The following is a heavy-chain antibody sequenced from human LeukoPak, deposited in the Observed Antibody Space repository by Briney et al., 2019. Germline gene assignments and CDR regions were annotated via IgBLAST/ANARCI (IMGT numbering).Heavy chain of an antibody. V-gene: IGHV4-34*01. Sequence: ASETLSLTCAVYGGSFSGYYWSWIRQPPGKGLEWIGEINHSGSTNYNPSLKSRVTISVDTSKNQFSLKLSSVTAADTAVYYCARGSSAPIWGQGTMVTVSS. CDR1: GGSFSGYY. CDR2: INHSGST. D-gene: IGHD6-25*01. CDR3: ARGSSAPI. J-gene: IGHJ3*02.